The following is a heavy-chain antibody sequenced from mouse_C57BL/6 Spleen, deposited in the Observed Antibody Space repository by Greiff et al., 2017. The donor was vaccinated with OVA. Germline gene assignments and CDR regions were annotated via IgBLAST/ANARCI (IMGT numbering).Heavy chain of an antibody. Sequence: DVMLVESGGGLVKPGGSLKLSCAASGFTFSSYAMSWVRQTPEKRLAWVATISDGGSYTYYPDNVKGRFTISRDNAKNNLYLQMSHLKSEDTAMYYCARITTVVATVDYWGQGTSVTVSS. V-gene: IGHV5-4*03. CDR1: GFTFSSYA. J-gene: IGHJ4*01. CDR2: ISDGGSYT. CDR3: ARITTVVATVDY. D-gene: IGHD1-1*01.